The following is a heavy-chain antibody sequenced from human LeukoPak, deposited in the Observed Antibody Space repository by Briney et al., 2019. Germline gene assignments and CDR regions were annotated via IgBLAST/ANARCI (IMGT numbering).Heavy chain of an antibody. D-gene: IGHD1-26*01. CDR2: IYYSGST. CDR3: ATYRYSGSYIVNY. V-gene: IGHV4-59*01. CDR1: GGSISSYY. Sequence: SETLSLTCTVSGGSISSYYWSWIWQPPGRGLEWIGYIYYSGSTNYNPSLKSRVTISVDTSKIQFSLKLSSVTAADTAVYYCATYRYSGSYIVNYWGQGTLVTVSS. J-gene: IGHJ4*02.